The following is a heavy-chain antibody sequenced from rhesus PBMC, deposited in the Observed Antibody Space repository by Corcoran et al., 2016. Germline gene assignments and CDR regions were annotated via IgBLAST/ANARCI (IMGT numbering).Heavy chain of an antibody. Sequence: QVQLQESGPGLVKPSETLSLTCAVSGGSISDSYRWSWIRQPPGKGLEWIGYIYGSITSTNSNPSLKGRVTSSKDPSKNQFSLKLSSVTAADTAVYYCARERLDWGGFDYWGQGVLVTVSS. CDR1: GGSISDSYR. J-gene: IGHJ4*01. CDR2: IYGSITST. D-gene: IGHD3-3*01. CDR3: ARERLDWGGFDY. V-gene: IGHV4S10*01.